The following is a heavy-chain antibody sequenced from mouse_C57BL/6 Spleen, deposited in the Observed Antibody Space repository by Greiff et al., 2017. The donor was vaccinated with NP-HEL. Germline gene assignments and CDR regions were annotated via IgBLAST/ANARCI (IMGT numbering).Heavy chain of an antibody. Sequence: QVQLKESGAELAKPGASVKLSCKASGYTFTSYWMHWVKQRPGQGLEWIGYINPSSGYTKYNQKFKDKATLTADKSSSTAYMQLSSLTYEDSAVYYCARQRYDYDDYFDYWGQGTTLTVSS. CDR3: ARQRYDYDDYFDY. CDR2: INPSSGYT. CDR1: GYTFTSYW. J-gene: IGHJ2*01. D-gene: IGHD2-4*01. V-gene: IGHV1-7*01.